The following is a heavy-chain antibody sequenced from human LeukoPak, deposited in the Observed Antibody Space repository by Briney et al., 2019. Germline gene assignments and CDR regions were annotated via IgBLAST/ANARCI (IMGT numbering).Heavy chain of an antibody. V-gene: IGHV4-61*02. CDR2: IYTSGST. CDR3: ARDQRSYCSSTSCLYYMDV. Sequence: SQTLSLTCTVSGGSIGSGSYYWSWIRQPAGKGLEWIGRIYTSGSTNYNPSLKSRVTISVDTSKNQFALKLSSVTAADTAVYYCARDQRSYCSSTSCLYYMDVWGKGTTVTVSS. D-gene: IGHD2-2*01. CDR1: GGSIGSGSYY. J-gene: IGHJ6*03.